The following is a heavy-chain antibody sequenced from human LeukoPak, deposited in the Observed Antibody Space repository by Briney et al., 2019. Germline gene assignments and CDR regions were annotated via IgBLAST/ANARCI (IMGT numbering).Heavy chain of an antibody. D-gene: IGHD6-13*01. Sequence: SETLPLTCTVSGGSISSYYWSWIRQPAGKGLEWIGRIYTSGSTNYNPSLKSRVTMSVDTSKNQFSLKLSSVTAADTAVYYCARSGRDSSSWSNNWFDPWGQGTLVTVSS. CDR3: ARSGRDSSSWSNNWFDP. CDR2: IYTSGST. J-gene: IGHJ5*02. V-gene: IGHV4-4*07. CDR1: GGSISSYY.